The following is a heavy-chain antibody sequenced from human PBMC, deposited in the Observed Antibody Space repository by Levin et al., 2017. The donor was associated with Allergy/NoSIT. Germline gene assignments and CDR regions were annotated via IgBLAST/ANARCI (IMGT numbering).Heavy chain of an antibody. Sequence: SETLSLTCTVSGGSISSYYWSWIRQPPGKGLEWIGYIYNSGSTNYNPSLKSRVTISVDTSKNQFSLPLNSVTAADTAVYYCATTADCTGCSCYHSSWCDRWGQGTRGTVSS. CDR1: GGSISSYY. CDR3: ATTADCTGCSCYHSSWCDR. V-gene: IGHV4-59*08. D-gene: IGHD2-15*01. CDR2: IYNSGST. J-gene: IGHJ5*02.